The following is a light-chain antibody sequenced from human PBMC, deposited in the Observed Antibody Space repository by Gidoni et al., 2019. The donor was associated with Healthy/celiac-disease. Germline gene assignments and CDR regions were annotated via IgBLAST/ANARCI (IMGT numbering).Light chain of an antibody. CDR1: QSVVYSSNNKNY. V-gene: IGKV4-1*01. CDR3: QQYYSTPYT. CDR2: WAS. Sequence: DIVMTQSTASLAVSLGERATINCKSSQSVVYSSNNKNYLAWYQQKPGQPPKLLIYWASTRESGVPDRFSGSGSGTDFTLTISSLQAEDVAVYYCQQYYSTPYTFGQGTKLEIK. J-gene: IGKJ2*01.